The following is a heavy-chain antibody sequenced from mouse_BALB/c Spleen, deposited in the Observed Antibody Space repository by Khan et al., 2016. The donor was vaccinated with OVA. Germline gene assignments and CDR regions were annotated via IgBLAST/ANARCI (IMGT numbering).Heavy chain of an antibody. V-gene: IGHV5-6*01. CDR1: GFTFSAYS. J-gene: IGHJ3*01. CDR3: ESHLTGSFAY. D-gene: IGHD4-1*01. CDR2: INSDGYYT. Sequence: EVKVVESGGDLMKPGGSLKLSCAASGFTFSAYSMSWVRQTPDKRLEWVASINSDGYYTYYPDSVQGRFTISRNNAKNTLSLQMNSLKSADTAIXYCESHLTGSFAYWGQGTLVTVSA.